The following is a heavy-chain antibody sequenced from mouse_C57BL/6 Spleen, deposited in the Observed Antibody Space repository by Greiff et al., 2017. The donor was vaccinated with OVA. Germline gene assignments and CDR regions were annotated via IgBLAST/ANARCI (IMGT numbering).Heavy chain of an antibody. Sequence: VQLQQSGAELVRPGTSVKVSCKASGYAFTNYLIEWVKQRPGQGLEWIGVINPGNGGTNYNEKFKGKATLTADKSSSTAYMQLSSLTSEDAAVYFCASDYGSYWFAYWGQGTLVTVSA. V-gene: IGHV1-54*01. CDR3: ASDYGSYWFAY. J-gene: IGHJ3*01. CDR1: GYAFTNYL. D-gene: IGHD1-1*01. CDR2: INPGNGGT.